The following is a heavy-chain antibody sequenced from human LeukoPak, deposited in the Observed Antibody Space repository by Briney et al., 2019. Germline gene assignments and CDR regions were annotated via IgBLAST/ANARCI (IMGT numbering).Heavy chain of an antibody. D-gene: IGHD5-12*01. V-gene: IGHV1-2*02. CDR2: INTSSGST. CDR1: GYNLTVDY. J-gene: IGHJ4*02. CDR3: ARRRLESYELDY. Sequence: SVNLSRKASGYNLTVDYAHGLSQAPGRGLERMGWINTSSGSTHYAQNFQGRVTMTRDKSISTAYMYVSRLTSDDTAVFYCARRRLESYELDYWGQGTLVTVSS.